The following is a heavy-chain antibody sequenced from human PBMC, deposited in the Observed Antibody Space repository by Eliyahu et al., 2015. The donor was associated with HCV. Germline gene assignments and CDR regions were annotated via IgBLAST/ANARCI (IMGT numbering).Heavy chain of an antibody. CDR2: NNHSGST. J-gene: IGHJ6*02. CDR3: ARVRCRYGCYGHYYYYGMDV. CDR1: GWSFSGYY. V-gene: IGHV4-34*01. Sequence: QVQLQQWGAGLLKPSETLSLTCAVYGWSFSGYYWSWIRQPPGKGXEWIGENNHSGSTNYNPPLKSRVTISVDTSKNQFSLKLSSVTAADTAVYYCARVRCRYGCYGHYYYYGMDVWGQGTTVTVSS. D-gene: IGHD2-2*01.